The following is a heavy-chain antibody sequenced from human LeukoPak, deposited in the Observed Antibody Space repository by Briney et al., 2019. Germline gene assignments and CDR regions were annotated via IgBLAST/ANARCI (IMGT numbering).Heavy chain of an antibody. CDR1: GGTFSSYA. CDR2: IIPIFGTA. Sequence: SVKVSCKASGGTFSSYAISWVRQAPGQGLEWMGGIIPIFGTANYAQKFQGRVTITADESTSTAYMELSSLRSEDTAVYYCARRKTYYYDSSGYFYFDYWGQGTLVTVSS. CDR3: ARRKTYYYDSSGYFYFDY. D-gene: IGHD3-22*01. J-gene: IGHJ4*02. V-gene: IGHV1-69*13.